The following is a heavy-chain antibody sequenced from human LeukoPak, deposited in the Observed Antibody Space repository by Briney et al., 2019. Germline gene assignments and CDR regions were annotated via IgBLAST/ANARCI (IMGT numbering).Heavy chain of an antibody. Sequence: SETLSLTCTVSGYSISSGYYWSWIRQPPGKGLEWIGYIYYSGSTNYNPSLKSRVTISVDTSKNQFSLKLSSVTAADTAVYYCARIGSGRYYNAIDYWGQGTLVTVSS. CDR2: IYYSGST. CDR1: GYSISSGYY. CDR3: ARIGSGRYYNAIDY. D-gene: IGHD3-10*01. J-gene: IGHJ4*02. V-gene: IGHV4-61*01.